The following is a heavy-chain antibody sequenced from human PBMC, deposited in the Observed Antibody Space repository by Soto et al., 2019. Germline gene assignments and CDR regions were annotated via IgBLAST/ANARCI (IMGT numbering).Heavy chain of an antibody. Sequence: TLSLTDSISGGYLSGDNYYWSWIHQPPGKGLEWIGYIYYSGSTYYNSSLKSRVTISVDTSKNQFSLKLSSETAADTAVYYCARVWGSSGPNFDYWGQGTLVPVSS. D-gene: IGHD3-22*01. V-gene: IGHV4-30-4*01. CDR1: GGYLSGDNYY. CDR3: ARVWGSSGPNFDY. CDR2: IYYSGST. J-gene: IGHJ4*02.